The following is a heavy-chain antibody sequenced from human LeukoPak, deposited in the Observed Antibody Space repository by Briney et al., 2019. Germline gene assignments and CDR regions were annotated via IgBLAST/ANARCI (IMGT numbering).Heavy chain of an antibody. D-gene: IGHD6-13*01. CDR2: IYSGGST. Sequence: GRSLRLSCAASGFTVSSNYMSWVRQAPGKGLEWVSVIYSGGSTYYADSVKGRFTISRDNAKNTLYLQMNSLRAEDTAVYYCAREEDSSSWGAAFDIWGQGTTVTVSS. CDR1: GFTVSSNY. V-gene: IGHV3-53*01. CDR3: AREEDSSSWGAAFDI. J-gene: IGHJ3*02.